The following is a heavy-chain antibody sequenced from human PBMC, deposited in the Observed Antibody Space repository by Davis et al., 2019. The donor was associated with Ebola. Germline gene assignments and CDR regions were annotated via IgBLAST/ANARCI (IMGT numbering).Heavy chain of an antibody. CDR2: ISSSSSTI. CDR1: GFTFSSYG. Sequence: GGSLRLSCAASGFTFSSYGMNWVRQAPGKGLEWVSYISSSSSTIYYADSVRGRFTISRDNAKNSLYLQMNSLRAEDTALYYCAKDRHHYYYGMDVWGQGTTVTVSS. J-gene: IGHJ6*02. V-gene: IGHV3-48*01. CDR3: AKDRHHYYYGMDV.